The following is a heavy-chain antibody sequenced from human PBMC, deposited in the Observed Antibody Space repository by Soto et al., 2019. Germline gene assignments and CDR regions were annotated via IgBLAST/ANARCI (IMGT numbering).Heavy chain of an antibody. J-gene: IGHJ3*02. CDR2: IWYDGSNQ. CDR3: ARDRGDLGDAFDI. D-gene: IGHD2-21*02. V-gene: IGHV3-33*01. Sequence: QVQLVESGGGVVLPGRSLRISCAASGFTFSSYGMQWVRQAPGKGLEWVAVIWYDGSNQYYADSVKGRFTISRDNSKNTLYLQMNSLRADDTAVYYCARDRGDLGDAFDIWGQGAMVTVSS. CDR1: GFTFSSYG.